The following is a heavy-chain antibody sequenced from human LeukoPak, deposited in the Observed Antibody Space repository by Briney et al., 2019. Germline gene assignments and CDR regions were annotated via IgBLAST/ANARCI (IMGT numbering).Heavy chain of an antibody. CDR2: ISYDGSIR. CDR1: GFTFSNYA. D-gene: IGHD2-15*01. Sequence: PGGSLRLSCAASGFTFSNYAMHWVRQAPGKGLEWLAIISYDGSIRYYTDSVKGRFTVSRENSMNTVFLQMNSLRAEDTAVYYCSNDIVADEGGGYWGQGTLVTVSS. J-gene: IGHJ4*02. V-gene: IGHV3-30-3*02. CDR3: SNDIVADEGGGY.